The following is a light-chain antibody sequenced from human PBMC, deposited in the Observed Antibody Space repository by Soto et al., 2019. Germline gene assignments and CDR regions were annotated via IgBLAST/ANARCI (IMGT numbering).Light chain of an antibody. CDR3: QQYNSYSPLT. V-gene: IGKV1-5*01. CDR1: QSITNW. Sequence: DIQMTQSPSTLSASVVDRVTITCRASQSITNWLAWYQQKPGKAPKLLVYDASSLESGVPSRFSGSGSGTEFTLTISSLQPDDFATYYCQQYNSYSPLTFGPGTKVDIK. J-gene: IGKJ3*01. CDR2: DAS.